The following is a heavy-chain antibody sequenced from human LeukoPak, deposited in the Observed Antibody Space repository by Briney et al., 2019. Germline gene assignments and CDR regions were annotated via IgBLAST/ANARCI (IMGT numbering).Heavy chain of an antibody. D-gene: IGHD2-2*01. Sequence: ASVKVSFKASGYTFTSYYMHWVRQAPGQGLEWMGIINPSGGSTSYAQKFQGRVTMTRDTSTSTVYMELSSLRSEDTAVYYCARGHCSSTSCYLNWFDPWGQGTLVTVSS. CDR3: ARGHCSSTSCYLNWFDP. V-gene: IGHV1-46*01. CDR2: INPSGGST. CDR1: GYTFTSYY. J-gene: IGHJ5*02.